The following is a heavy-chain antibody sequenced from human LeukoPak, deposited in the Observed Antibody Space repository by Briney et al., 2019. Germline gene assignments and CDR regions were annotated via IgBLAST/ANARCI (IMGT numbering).Heavy chain of an antibody. D-gene: IGHD3-3*01. Sequence: GGSLRLSCAASGFTFSSYAMSWVRQATGKGLEWVSAISGSGGSTYYADSVKGRFTISRDNSKNTLYLQMNSLRAEDTAVYYCAKDLDFWSGYSSYWGQGTLVTVSS. CDR3: AKDLDFWSGYSSY. CDR1: GFTFSSYA. J-gene: IGHJ4*02. V-gene: IGHV3-23*01. CDR2: ISGSGGST.